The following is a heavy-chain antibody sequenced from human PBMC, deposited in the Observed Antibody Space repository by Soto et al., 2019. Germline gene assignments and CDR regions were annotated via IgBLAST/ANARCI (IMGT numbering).Heavy chain of an antibody. CDR1: GGTFSTYG. CDR3: ARDEAVAATSGMDV. J-gene: IGHJ6*02. D-gene: IGHD2-15*01. CDR2: IIPIFDTT. V-gene: IGHV1-69*01. Sequence: QVQLVQSGAEVKKPGYSVKVSCKASGGTFSTYGINWVRQAPGQALERMGGIIPIFDTTNYAQKFRGNFTITADESTSTVYMELSSLRSEDTAVYYCARDEAVAATSGMDVWGQGTTVTVSS.